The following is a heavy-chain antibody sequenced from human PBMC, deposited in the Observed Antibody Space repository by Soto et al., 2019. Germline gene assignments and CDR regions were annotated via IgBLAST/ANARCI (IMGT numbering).Heavy chain of an antibody. Sequence: SETLSLTCTVSGGSISSGDYYWSWIRQPPGKGLEWIGYIYYSGSTYYNPSLKSRVTISVDTSKNQFSLKLSSVTAADTAVYYCARLTVTTFILDYWGQGTLVTVSS. CDR2: IYYSGST. CDR3: ARLTVTTFILDY. D-gene: IGHD4-17*01. V-gene: IGHV4-30-4*01. J-gene: IGHJ4*02. CDR1: GGSISSGDYY.